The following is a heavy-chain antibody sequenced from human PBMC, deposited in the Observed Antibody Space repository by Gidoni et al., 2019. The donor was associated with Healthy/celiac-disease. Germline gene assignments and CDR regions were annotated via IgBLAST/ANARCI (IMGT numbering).Heavy chain of an antibody. CDR3: VTFGELLLGADY. J-gene: IGHJ4*02. CDR2: IKKDGSEK. D-gene: IGHD3-10*01. CDR1: GFTFSSYW. Sequence: EVQLVESGGGLVQPGGSLRLSCAASGFTFSSYWMSWVRQAPGKGLEWVANIKKDGSEKYYVDSGKGRFTISRDNAKNSLYLQMNSLRAEDTAVYYCVTFGELLLGADYWGQGTLVTVSS. V-gene: IGHV3-7*01.